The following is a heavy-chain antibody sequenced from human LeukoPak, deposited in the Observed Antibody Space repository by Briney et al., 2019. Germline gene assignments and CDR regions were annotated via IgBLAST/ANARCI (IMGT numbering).Heavy chain of an antibody. CDR1: GGTFSSYT. V-gene: IGHV1-69*04. CDR2: IIPILGIA. D-gene: IGHD3-9*01. J-gene: IGHJ4*02. Sequence: LVKVSCKASGGTFSSYTISWVRQAPGQGREWMGRIIPILGIANYAQRIQGRVTITADKSTSTAYMELSSLRSEDTAVYYCARDGSDWALDYWGQGTLVTVSS. CDR3: ARDGSDWALDY.